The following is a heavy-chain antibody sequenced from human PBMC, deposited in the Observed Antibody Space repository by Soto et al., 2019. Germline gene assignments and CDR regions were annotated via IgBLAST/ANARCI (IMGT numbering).Heavy chain of an antibody. CDR2: VSYTGTT. D-gene: IGHD6-13*01. Sequence: QLQLQESGPGLVKPSEALSLTSTVSGGSINNNNYYCGWVRQPPGKGLEWIGSVSYTGTTYYSPALNSRFITSIDTSRHPSSLKLASVTAAATAVYYSARQKLDVPAYFDYWRQGTLVTVSS. V-gene: IGHV4-39*01. CDR3: ARQKLDVPAYFDY. J-gene: IGHJ4*02. CDR1: GGSINNNNYY.